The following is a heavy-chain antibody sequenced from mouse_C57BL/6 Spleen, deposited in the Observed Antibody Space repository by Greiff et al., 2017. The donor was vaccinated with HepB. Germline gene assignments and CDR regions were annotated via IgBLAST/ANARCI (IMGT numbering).Heavy chain of an antibody. CDR3: ARSPYYGISYWYFDV. V-gene: IGHV7-3*01. CDR1: GFTFTDYY. J-gene: IGHJ1*03. CDR2: IRNKANGYTT. Sequence: EVMLVESGGGLVQPGGSLSLSCAASGFTFTDYYMSWVRQPPGKALEWLGFIRNKANGYTTEYSASVKGRFTISRDNSQSILYLQMNALRAEDSATYYCARSPYYGISYWYFDVWGTGTPVTVSP. D-gene: IGHD1-1*01.